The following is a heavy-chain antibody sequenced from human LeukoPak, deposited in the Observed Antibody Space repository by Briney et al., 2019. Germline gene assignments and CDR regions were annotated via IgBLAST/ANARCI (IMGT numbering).Heavy chain of an antibody. CDR2: ISRTSSYI. CDR3: ARVVGGQYGSGIDF. J-gene: IGHJ4*02. D-gene: IGHD3-10*01. CDR1: GFTFSSYS. Sequence: GGSLRLSCAASGFTFSSYSMNWVRQAPGKGLEWVSSISRTSSYIYCADSVKGRFTISRDNAKNSLYLQMNSLRAEDTAVYYCARVVGGQYGSGIDFWGQGTLVTVSS. V-gene: IGHV3-21*01.